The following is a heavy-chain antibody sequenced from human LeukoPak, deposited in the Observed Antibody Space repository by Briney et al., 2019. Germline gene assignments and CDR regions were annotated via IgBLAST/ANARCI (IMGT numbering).Heavy chain of an antibody. V-gene: IGHV3-23*01. J-gene: IGHJ4*02. D-gene: IGHD3-22*01. CDR3: ARLPTFYYDSSHYHYDY. Sequence: GGSLRLSCAASGFTFQNYAMSWVRQAPGKGLEWASSISGSGPSTDYADSVKGRFTISRDKSKNTLYLQMNSLRAEDTAVYYCARLPTFYYDSSHYHYDYWGQGTWSPSPQ. CDR2: ISGSGPST. CDR1: GFTFQNYA.